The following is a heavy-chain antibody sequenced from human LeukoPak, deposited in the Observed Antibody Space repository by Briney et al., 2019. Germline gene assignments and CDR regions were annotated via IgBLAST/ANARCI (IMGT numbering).Heavy chain of an antibody. CDR3: ASSPPYSSGWRPFDY. D-gene: IGHD6-19*01. V-gene: IGHV3-7*01. Sequence: GGALRLSCADSGFTFSSYWMSWVRQAPGKGLEWVANIKQDGSEKYYVDSVKGRFTISRDNAKNSLYLQMNSLRAEDTAVYYCASSPPYSSGWRPFDYWGQGTLVTVSS. CDR1: GFTFSSYW. CDR2: IKQDGSEK. J-gene: IGHJ4*02.